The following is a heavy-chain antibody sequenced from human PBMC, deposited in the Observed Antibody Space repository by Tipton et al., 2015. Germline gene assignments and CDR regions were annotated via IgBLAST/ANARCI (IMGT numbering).Heavy chain of an antibody. V-gene: IGHV4-59*01. CDR1: GDSIRNFH. CDR3: ARDAMLRLGELSLSVGSPSWRRSYYYGMDV. D-gene: IGHD3-16*02. J-gene: IGHJ6*02. CDR2: IYYSGNT. Sequence: GLVKPSETLSLTCSVSGDSIRNFHWSWIRQPAGKGLEWIGYIYYSGNTNYNSSLKSRVTISVDTSKNEFSLKLTSVTAADTAVYYCARDAMLRLGELSLSVGSPSWRRSYYYGMDVWGQGTTVTVSS.